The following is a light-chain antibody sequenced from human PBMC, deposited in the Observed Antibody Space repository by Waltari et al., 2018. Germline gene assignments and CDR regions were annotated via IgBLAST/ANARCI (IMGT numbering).Light chain of an antibody. V-gene: IGKV1-5*03. Sequence: DVQMTQSPSTLSASVGDRVTITCRASQSVNSWLAWYQQKPGTAPQLLIYETSTLASGVPSRFSCSGSGTEFTLTINTLQPEDFATFFCQQYDSYPYTFGQGSKVEI. CDR2: ETS. J-gene: IGKJ2*01. CDR1: QSVNSW. CDR3: QQYDSYPYT.